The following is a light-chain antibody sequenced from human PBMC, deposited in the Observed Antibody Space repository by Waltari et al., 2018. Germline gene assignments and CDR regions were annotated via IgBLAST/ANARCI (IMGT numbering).Light chain of an antibody. V-gene: IGLV2-11*01. CDR3: CSYVGTYTSYV. CDR1: SSDIGLYNY. CDR2: DVT. J-gene: IGLJ1*01. Sequence: QSALTQPRSVSGSPGQSVTISCTGTSSDIGLYNYVSWYQHHPGKAPKLMIYDVTKRPSGVPCRFSGSKSGNTASLTIAVLQAEDEADYYCCSYVGTYTSYVFGTGTKVTVL.